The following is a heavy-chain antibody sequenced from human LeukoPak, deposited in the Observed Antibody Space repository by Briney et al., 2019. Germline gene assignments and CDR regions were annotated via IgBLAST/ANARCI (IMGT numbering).Heavy chain of an antibody. D-gene: IGHD3-3*01. CDR1: GYTFTGHY. CDR3: ARVSPAYYDFWSGRFDY. Sequence: ASVKVSCKASGYTFTGHYMHWVRQAPGQGLEWMGWINPNSGGTNYAQKFQGRVTMTRDTSISTAYMELSRLRSDDTAVYYCARVSPAYYDFWSGRFDYWGQGTLVTVSS. J-gene: IGHJ4*02. CDR2: INPNSGGT. V-gene: IGHV1-2*02.